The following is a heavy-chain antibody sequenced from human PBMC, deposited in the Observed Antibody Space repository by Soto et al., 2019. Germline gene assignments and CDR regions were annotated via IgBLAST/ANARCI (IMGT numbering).Heavy chain of an antibody. D-gene: IGHD3-9*01. CDR2: INHSGST. J-gene: IGHJ4*02. V-gene: IGHV4-34*01. CDR1: GGSFSGYY. CDR3: ARGLSGTYYDILTGQTRSYYFDY. Sequence: SETLSLTCAVYGGSFSGYYWSWIRQPPGKGLEWIGEINHSGSTNYNPSLKSRVTISVDTSKNQFSLKLSSVTAADTAVYYCARGLSGTYYDILTGQTRSYYFDYWGQGTLVTVSS.